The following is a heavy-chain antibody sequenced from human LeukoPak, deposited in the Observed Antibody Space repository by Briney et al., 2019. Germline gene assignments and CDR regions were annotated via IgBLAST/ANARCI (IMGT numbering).Heavy chain of an antibody. V-gene: IGHV3-30-3*01. D-gene: IGHD6-13*01. J-gene: IGHJ4*02. CDR1: GFTFSSYA. Sequence: GMSLRLSCAASGFTFSSYAMHWVRQAPGKGLEWVAVISYDGSNKYYADSVKGRFTISRDNSKNTLYLQMNSLRAEDTAVYYCTTDSFAAAGIDYWGQGTLVTVSS. CDR3: TTDSFAAAGIDY. CDR2: ISYDGSNK.